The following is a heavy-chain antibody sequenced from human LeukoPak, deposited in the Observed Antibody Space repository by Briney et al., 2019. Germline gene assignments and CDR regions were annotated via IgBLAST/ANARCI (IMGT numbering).Heavy chain of an antibody. V-gene: IGHV3-11*01. Sequence: GGSLRLSCAASGFTFSDYYMSWIRQAPGKGLEWVSYISSGGSTIYYADSVKGRFTISRDNAKNSLYLQMNSLRAEDTAVYYCASRKTGDPYYFDYWGQGTLVTVSS. CDR3: ASRKTGDPYYFDY. J-gene: IGHJ4*02. CDR1: GFTFSDYY. D-gene: IGHD7-27*01. CDR2: ISSGGSTI.